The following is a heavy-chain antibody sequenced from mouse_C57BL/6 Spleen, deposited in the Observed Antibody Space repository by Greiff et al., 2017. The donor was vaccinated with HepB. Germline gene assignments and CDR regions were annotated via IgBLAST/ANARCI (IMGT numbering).Heavy chain of an antibody. CDR1: GYTFTDYN. V-gene: IGHV1-22*01. CDR3: ARSPHYYGSSYGYFDV. D-gene: IGHD1-1*01. CDR2: INPNNGGT. J-gene: IGHJ1*03. Sequence: EVQLQQSGPELVKPGASVKMSCKASGYTFTDYNMHWVKQSHGKSLEWIGYINPNNGGTSYNQKFKGKATLTVNKSSSTAYMELRSLTSEESAVYYCARSPHYYGSSYGYFDVWGTGTTVTVSS.